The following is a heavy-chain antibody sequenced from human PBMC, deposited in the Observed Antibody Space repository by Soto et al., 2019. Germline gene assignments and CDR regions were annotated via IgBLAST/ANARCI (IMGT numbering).Heavy chain of an antibody. CDR2: IHYSGDS. V-gene: IGHV4-31*03. CDR3: ARGPRDYVFVFGLAHMSA. CDR1: GRPISSGNYY. D-gene: IGHD3-16*01. Sequence: SETLSLTSTVSGRPISSGNYYCSCIPPHPGKGLEWIGYIHYSGDSYYNPSLNSRVTISLDTSKTQFSLKLSSVTAADTALYYCARGPRDYVFVFGLAHMSAWGQGTLVTVS. J-gene: IGHJ5*02.